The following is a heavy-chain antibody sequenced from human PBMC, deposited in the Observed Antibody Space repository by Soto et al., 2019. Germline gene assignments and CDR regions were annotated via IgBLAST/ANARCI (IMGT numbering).Heavy chain of an antibody. D-gene: IGHD5-18*01. Sequence: EVQLVESGGGLVQPGGSLRLSCAASGFTFSSYSLNWVRQAPGKGLEWVSYISSSSSTIYYADSVKGRFTISRDNAKNALYLQMNSLRDEDTAVDDCARERGAANRFDYWGQGTLVTVSS. CDR3: ARERGAANRFDY. CDR2: ISSSSSTI. V-gene: IGHV3-48*02. J-gene: IGHJ4*02. CDR1: GFTFSSYS.